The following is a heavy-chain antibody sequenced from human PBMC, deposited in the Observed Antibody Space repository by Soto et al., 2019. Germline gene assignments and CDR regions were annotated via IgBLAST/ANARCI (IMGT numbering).Heavy chain of an antibody. J-gene: IGHJ5*02. V-gene: IGHV3-30*18. Sequence: GGSLRLSCAASGFTFSSYGMHWVRQAPGKGLEWVAVISYDGSNKYYADSVKGRFTISRDNSKNTLYLQMNSLRAEDTAVYYCAKDLEGSSWAAWFDPWGQGTLVTVSS. CDR1: GFTFSSYG. D-gene: IGHD6-13*01. CDR3: AKDLEGSSWAAWFDP. CDR2: ISYDGSNK.